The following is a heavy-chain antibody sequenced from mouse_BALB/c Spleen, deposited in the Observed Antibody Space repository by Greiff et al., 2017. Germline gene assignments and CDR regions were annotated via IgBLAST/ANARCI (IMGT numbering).Heavy chain of an antibody. CDR3: ARYRDGLDY. J-gene: IGHJ2*01. D-gene: IGHD1-2*01. CDR2: ISYSGST. V-gene: IGHV3-8*02. Sequence: EVHLVESGPRLVKPSQTLSLTCSVTGDSITSGYWNWIRKFPGNKLEYMGYISYSGSTYYNPSLKSRISITRDTSKNQYYRQLNSVTTEDTATYYCARYRDGLDYWGQGTTLTVSS. CDR1: GDSITSGY.